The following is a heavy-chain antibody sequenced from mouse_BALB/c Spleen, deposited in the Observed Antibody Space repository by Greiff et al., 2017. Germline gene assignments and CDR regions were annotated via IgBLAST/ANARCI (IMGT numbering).Heavy chain of an antibody. J-gene: IGHJ2*01. CDR3: TRNYGYGEDY. CDR2: IRLKSNNYAT. CDR1: GFTFSNYW. D-gene: IGHD2-2*01. V-gene: IGHV6-6*02. Sequence: EVMLVESGGGLVQPGGSMKLSCVASGFTFSNYWMNWVRQSPEKGPEWVAEIRLKSNNYATHYAESVKGRFTISRDDSKSSVYLQMNSLRAEDTGIYYCTRNYGYGEDYWGQGTTLTVSS.